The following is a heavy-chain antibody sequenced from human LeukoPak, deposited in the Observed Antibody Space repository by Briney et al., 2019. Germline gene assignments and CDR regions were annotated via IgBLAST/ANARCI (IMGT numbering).Heavy chain of an antibody. CDR1: GFTFSDYS. J-gene: IGHJ4*02. CDR2: IGGRGDGI. Sequence: GGSLRLSCASSGFTFSDYSMNWVRQAPGKGLEWISYIGGRGDGISYADSVKGRFTVSRDNAKNSLFLQMNRLRGEDTAIYFCAREIPGRIAADCWGQGTLVTVSS. V-gene: IGHV3-48*01. D-gene: IGHD2-15*01. CDR3: AREIPGRIAADC.